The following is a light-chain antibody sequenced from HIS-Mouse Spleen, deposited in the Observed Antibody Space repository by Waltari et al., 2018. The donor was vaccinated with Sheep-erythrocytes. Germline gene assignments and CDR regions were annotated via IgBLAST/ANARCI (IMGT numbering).Light chain of an antibody. CDR3: CSYAGSYNHV. J-gene: IGLJ1*01. CDR1: SSDVGVYNY. CDR2: DVS. Sequence: QSALTQPRSVSGSPGKSVTISCTGTSSDVGVYNYVSWYQQHPGKAPKLMIYDVSKRPSGVPDRFSGSKSGNTASLTISGLQAEDEADYYCCSYAGSYNHVFATGTKVTVL. V-gene: IGLV2-11*01.